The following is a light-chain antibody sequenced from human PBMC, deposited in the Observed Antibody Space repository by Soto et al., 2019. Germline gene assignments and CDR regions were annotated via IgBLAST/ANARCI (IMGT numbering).Light chain of an antibody. J-gene: IGKJ1*01. Sequence: EIVLTQSPGTLSLSPGERATLSCRASQSVGDTYLAWYQQKPGQAPRLLMYSTSIRDTGIPDRFSGSGSGTDFTLTISRLDPEDFAVYYCLHYARATMRTFGQGTKADIK. CDR1: QSVGDTY. CDR2: STS. CDR3: LHYARATMRT. V-gene: IGKV3-20*01.